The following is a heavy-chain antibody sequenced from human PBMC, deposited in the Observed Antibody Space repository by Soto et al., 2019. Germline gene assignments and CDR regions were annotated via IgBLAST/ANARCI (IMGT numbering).Heavy chain of an antibody. CDR3: ARDLAAVRLGVVTNNWFDP. Sequence: SETLSLTCTVSGGSISSYYWSWIRQPPGKGLEWIGYIYYSGSTNYNPSLKSRVTISVDTSKNQFSLKLSSVTAADTAVYYCARDLAAVRLGVVTNNWFDPWGQGTLVTVSS. J-gene: IGHJ5*02. V-gene: IGHV4-59*01. CDR2: IYYSGST. D-gene: IGHD3-3*01. CDR1: GGSISSYY.